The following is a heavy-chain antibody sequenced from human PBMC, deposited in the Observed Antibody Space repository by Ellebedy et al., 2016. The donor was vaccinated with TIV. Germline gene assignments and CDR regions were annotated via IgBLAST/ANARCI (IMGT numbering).Heavy chain of an antibody. D-gene: IGHD5-12*01. V-gene: IGHV4-59*08. CDR2: IYYSGST. J-gene: IGHJ5*02. Sequence: SETLSLXXTVSGGSISSYYWSWIRQPPGKGLEWIGYIYYSGSTNYNPSLKSRVTISVDTSKNQFSLKLSSVTAADTAVYYCARRGGYDANWFDPWGQGTLVTVSS. CDR3: ARRGGYDANWFDP. CDR1: GGSISSYY.